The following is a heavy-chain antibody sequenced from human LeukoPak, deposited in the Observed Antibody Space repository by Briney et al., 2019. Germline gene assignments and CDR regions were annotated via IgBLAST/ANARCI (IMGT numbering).Heavy chain of an antibody. V-gene: IGHV4-34*01. D-gene: IGHD3-22*01. CDR2: INHSGGT. Sequence: SETLSLTCAVYGGSFRGYYWSWGRQPPVKGLVWSGEINHSGGTNYNPSHKSRVTISVDTSKNQFSLKLSSVTAADTAVYYCARVPGNYYDSSGNFDYWGQGTLVTVSS. CDR1: GGSFRGYY. J-gene: IGHJ4*02. CDR3: ARVPGNYYDSSGNFDY.